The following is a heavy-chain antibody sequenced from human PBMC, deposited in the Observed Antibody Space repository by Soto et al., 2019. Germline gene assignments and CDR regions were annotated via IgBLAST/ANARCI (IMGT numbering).Heavy chain of an antibody. CDR2: ISGSGGST. V-gene: IGHV3-23*01. Sequence: PGGSLRLSCAASGFTFSSYSMSWVRQAPGKGLEWVSAISGSGGSTYYADSVKGRFTISRDNSKNTLYLQMNSLRAEDTAVYYCARDQAMERTFDYWGQGTLVTVSS. CDR1: GFTFSSYS. CDR3: ARDQAMERTFDY. D-gene: IGHD5-18*01. J-gene: IGHJ4*02.